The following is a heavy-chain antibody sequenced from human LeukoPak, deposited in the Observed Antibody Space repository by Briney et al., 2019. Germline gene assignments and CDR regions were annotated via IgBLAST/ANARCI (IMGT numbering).Heavy chain of an antibody. V-gene: IGHV6-1*01. D-gene: IGHD1-26*01. Sequence: SQTLSLTCAISGDSVSSNSAAWNWIRQSPSRGLEWLGRAYYRSKWYNDYAVSVKSRITINPDTSKNQFSLQLNSVTPEDTAVYYCARGPRIVGAKVRFDYWGQGTLVTVSS. CDR2: AYYRSKWYN. CDR3: ARGPRIVGAKVRFDY. CDR1: GDSVSSNSAA. J-gene: IGHJ4*02.